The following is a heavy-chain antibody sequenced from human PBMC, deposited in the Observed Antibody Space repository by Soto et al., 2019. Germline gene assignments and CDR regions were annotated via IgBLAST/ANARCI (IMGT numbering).Heavy chain of an antibody. CDR1: GGTFSSYA. J-gene: IGHJ6*02. D-gene: IGHD3-9*01. Sequence: GASVKVSFKASGGTFSSYAISWVRQAPGQGLEWMGGIIPIFGTANYAQKFQGRVTITADESTSTAYMELSSLRSEDTAVYYCARSPYDDILTGYSTELSYYYYYGMDVWGQGTTVTVSS. CDR3: ARSPYDDILTGYSTELSYYYYYGMDV. CDR2: IIPIFGTA. V-gene: IGHV1-69*13.